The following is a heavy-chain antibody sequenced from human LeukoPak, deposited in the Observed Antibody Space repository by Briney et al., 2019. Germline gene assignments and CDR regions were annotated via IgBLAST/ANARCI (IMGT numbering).Heavy chain of an antibody. J-gene: IGHJ4*02. D-gene: IGHD3-22*01. CDR3: ARGADSSGYYSIFYFDY. V-gene: IGHV4-59*01. Sequence: SETLSLTCTVSGGSISSYYWNSIRQPPGKGLEWIGYIYYSGSTNYNPSLKSRVTISVDTSKNQFSLKLSSVTAADTAVYYCARGADSSGYYSIFYFDYWGQGTLVTVSS. CDR1: GGSISSYY. CDR2: IYYSGST.